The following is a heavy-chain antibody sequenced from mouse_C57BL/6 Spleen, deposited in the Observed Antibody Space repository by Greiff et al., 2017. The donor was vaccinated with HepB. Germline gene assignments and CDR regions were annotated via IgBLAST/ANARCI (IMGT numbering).Heavy chain of an antibody. CDR3: ARSGAGSYYFDY. V-gene: IGHV1-64*01. D-gene: IGHD4-1*01. CDR2: IHPNSGST. Sequence: QVQLQQPGAELEKPGASVKLSCKASGYTFTSYWMHWVKQRPGQGLEWIGMIHPNSGSTNYNEKFKSKATLTVDKSSSTAYMQLSSLTSEDSAVYYCARSGAGSYYFDYWGQGTTLTVSS. J-gene: IGHJ2*01. CDR1: GYTFTSYW.